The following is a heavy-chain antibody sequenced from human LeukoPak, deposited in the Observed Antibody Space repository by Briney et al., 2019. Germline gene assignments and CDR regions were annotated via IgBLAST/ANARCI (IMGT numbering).Heavy chain of an antibody. CDR3: ARGMSVNSGELGDY. V-gene: IGHV1-24*01. CDR2: FDPEDGET. D-gene: IGHD1-26*01. J-gene: IGHJ4*02. Sequence: GASVTVSCKVSGYTLTELSMHWVRQAPGKGLEWMGGFDPEDGETIYAQKFQGRVTMTEDTSTDTAYMELSSLRSEDTAVYYCARGMSVNSGELGDYWGQGTLVTVSS. CDR1: GYTLTELS.